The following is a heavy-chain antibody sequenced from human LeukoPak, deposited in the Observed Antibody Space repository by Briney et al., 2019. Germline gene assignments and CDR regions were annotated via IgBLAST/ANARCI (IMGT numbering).Heavy chain of an antibody. J-gene: IGHJ5*02. CDR1: GFTFSSYE. CDR3: ARDSGNDWFDP. V-gene: IGHV3-48*03. CDR2: ISSSGSTI. Sequence: GGSLRLSCAASGFTFSSYEVNWVRQAPGKGLEWVSYISSSGSTIYNADSVKGRFTISRDNAKNSLYLQMNSLRAEDTAVYYCARDSGNDWFDPWGQGTLVTVSS. D-gene: IGHD1-1*01.